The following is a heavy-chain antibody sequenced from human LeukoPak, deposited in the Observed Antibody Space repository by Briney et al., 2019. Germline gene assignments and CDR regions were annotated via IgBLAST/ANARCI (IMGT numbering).Heavy chain of an antibody. CDR1: GYTFTSYG. Sequence: GASVKVSCKASGYTFTSYGIGWVRQAPGQGLEWMGWISTYNGNTNYAQKLQGRITMTSDASTSTAYMDLRSLSSDDTAAYYCARGIFRGAVLDWGQGTLVTVSS. V-gene: IGHV1-18*01. CDR3: ARGIFRGAVLD. CDR2: ISTYNGNT. D-gene: IGHD3-10*01. J-gene: IGHJ4*02.